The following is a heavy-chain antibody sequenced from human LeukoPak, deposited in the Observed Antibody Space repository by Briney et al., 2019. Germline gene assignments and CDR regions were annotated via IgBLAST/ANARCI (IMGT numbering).Heavy chain of an antibody. V-gene: IGHV1-18*01. CDR3: ARDPMGGLEGSSGSFDY. D-gene: IGHD6-19*01. J-gene: IGHJ4*02. Sequence: ASVKVSCKASGYTFTSYGISWVRQAPGQGLEWMGWISAYNGNTNYAQKLQGRVTMTTDTSTSAAYMELRSLRSDDTAVYYCARDPMGGLEGSSGSFDYWGQGTLVTVSS. CDR1: GYTFTSYG. CDR2: ISAYNGNT.